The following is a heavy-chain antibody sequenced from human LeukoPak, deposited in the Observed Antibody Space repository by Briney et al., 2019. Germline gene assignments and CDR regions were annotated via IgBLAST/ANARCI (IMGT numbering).Heavy chain of an antibody. J-gene: IGHJ3*02. D-gene: IGHD6-13*01. Sequence: PGNSLRLSCAASGFTFSSYGMHWVRQAPGKGLEWVAVISYDGSNKYYADSVKGRFTISRDNSKNTLYLQMNSLRAEDTAVYYCAKAQQLLNAFDIWGQGTMVTVSS. V-gene: IGHV3-30*18. CDR3: AKAQQLLNAFDI. CDR1: GFTFSSYG. CDR2: ISYDGSNK.